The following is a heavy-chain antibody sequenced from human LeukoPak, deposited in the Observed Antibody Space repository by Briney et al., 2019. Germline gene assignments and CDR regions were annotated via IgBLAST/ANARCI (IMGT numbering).Heavy chain of an antibody. D-gene: IGHD1-7*01. CDR2: ISAYNGNT. CDR1: GYTFTSYG. CDR3: ARDRSGRNYGPDDAFDI. Sequence: ASVKVSCKASGYTFTSYGISWVRQAPGQGLEWMGWISAYNGNTNYAQKLQGRVTMTTDTSTSTAYMELRSLRSDDTAVYYCARDRSGRNYGPDDAFDIWGQGTMVTVSS. V-gene: IGHV1-18*01. J-gene: IGHJ3*02.